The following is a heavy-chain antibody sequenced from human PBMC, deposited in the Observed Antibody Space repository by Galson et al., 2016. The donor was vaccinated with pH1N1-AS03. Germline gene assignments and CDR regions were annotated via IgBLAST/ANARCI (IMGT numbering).Heavy chain of an antibody. CDR1: AYIFGNYW. CDR2: MYPANSDI. V-gene: IGHV5-51*01. D-gene: IGHD3-9*01. Sequence: QSGAEVKKPGGSLKISCRASAYIFGNYWFAWVRQMPGKGLEWMGIMYPANSDIRYSPSFQGQVTISADTSINTVFLEWNSLRASDTAIYYCARRVSLTGREFDSWGRGTQVTVSS. J-gene: IGHJ5*01. CDR3: ARRVSLTGREFDS.